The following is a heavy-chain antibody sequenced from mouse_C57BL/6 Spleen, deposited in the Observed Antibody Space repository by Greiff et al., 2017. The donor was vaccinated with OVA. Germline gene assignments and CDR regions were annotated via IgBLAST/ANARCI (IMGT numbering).Heavy chain of an antibody. V-gene: IGHV1-81*01. CDR2: IYPRSGNT. D-gene: IGHD1-1*01. CDR3: ARGNYYGSSYGY. CDR1: GYTFTSYG. Sequence: LVESGAELARPGASVKLSCKASGYTFTSYGISWVKQRTGQGLEWIGEIYPRSGNTYYNEKFKGKATLTADKSSSTAYMELRSLTSEDSAVFFCARGNYYGSSYGYWGQGTTLTVSS. J-gene: IGHJ2*01.